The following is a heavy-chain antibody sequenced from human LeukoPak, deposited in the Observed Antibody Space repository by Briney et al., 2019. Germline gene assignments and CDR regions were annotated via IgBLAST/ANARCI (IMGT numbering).Heavy chain of an antibody. CDR1: GYTFTGYY. J-gene: IGHJ6*02. CDR2: INPNSGGT. V-gene: IGHV1-2*02. D-gene: IGHD3-16*02. Sequence: GASAKVSCKASGYTFTGYYMHWVRQAPGQGLEWMGWINPNSGGTNYAQKFQGRVTMTRDTSISTAYMELSRLRSDDTAVYYCAREGVISRYNYYGMDVWGQGTTVTVSS. CDR3: AREGVISRYNYYGMDV.